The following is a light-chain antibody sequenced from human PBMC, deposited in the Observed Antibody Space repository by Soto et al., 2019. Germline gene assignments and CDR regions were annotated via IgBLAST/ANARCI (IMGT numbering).Light chain of an antibody. V-gene: IGKV1-39*01. CDR2: AES. J-gene: IGKJ5*01. CDR1: QSIYIY. CDR3: PQSYSSIT. Sequence: DIQMTQSPSSLCASIGDRVTLTCRASQSIYIYLNWYQQKPGKAPKLLIYAESSLQRGVPSTFSGGGSGTDFTLTISSLQPEDFATYYCPQSYSSITVGQVTRLEIK.